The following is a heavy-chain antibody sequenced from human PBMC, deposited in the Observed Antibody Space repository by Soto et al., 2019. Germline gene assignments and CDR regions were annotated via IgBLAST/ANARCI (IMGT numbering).Heavy chain of an antibody. Sequence: ASVKVSCKASGYTFTSYDINWVRQATGQGLEWMGWMNPNSGNKGYAQKFQGRVTMTRNTSISTAYMELSSLRSEDTAVYYCARGGVPAALSYYYGMDVWGQGTTVTVSS. V-gene: IGHV1-8*01. CDR1: GYTFTSYD. CDR2: MNPNSGNK. D-gene: IGHD2-2*01. J-gene: IGHJ6*02. CDR3: ARGGVPAALSYYYGMDV.